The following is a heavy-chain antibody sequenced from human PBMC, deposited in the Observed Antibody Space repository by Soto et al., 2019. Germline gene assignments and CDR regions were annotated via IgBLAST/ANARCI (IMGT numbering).Heavy chain of an antibody. D-gene: IGHD6-25*01. CDR1: GDSITSNY. CDR3: SRTQGAAYYFDF. CDR2: IYTSGST. Sequence: SETLSLTCTVSGDSITSNYCCWIRQPEGKGLEWIGRIYTSGSTNYNPSRKSRVTMSIDTSNYHFSLSLKSVTAADTAMYYSSRTQGAAYYFDFWGQGARVTVSS. V-gene: IGHV4-4*07. J-gene: IGHJ4*02.